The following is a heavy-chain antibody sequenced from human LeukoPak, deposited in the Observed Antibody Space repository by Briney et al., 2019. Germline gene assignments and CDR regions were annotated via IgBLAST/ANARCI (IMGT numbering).Heavy chain of an antibody. Sequence: ASVKVSCKASGYTFTSYYMLWVRQAPGQGLEWMGMVTPRSGSTTYAQKFQGRVTMTRDTSTNTVYMELSSLRSEDTAVYYCARDTPYYGRGNGAFDIWGQGTMVTVSS. D-gene: IGHD3-10*01. V-gene: IGHV1-46*01. CDR3: ARDTPYYGRGNGAFDI. CDR1: GYTFTSYY. J-gene: IGHJ3*02. CDR2: VTPRSGST.